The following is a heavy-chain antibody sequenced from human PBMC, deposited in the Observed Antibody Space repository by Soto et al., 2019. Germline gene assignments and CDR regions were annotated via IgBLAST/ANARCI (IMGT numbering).Heavy chain of an antibody. Sequence: QVQLQESGPGLVKPSGTLSLTCAVSGASISSLDWWTWVRQPPGKGLEWIGEIYHTGSSNYNASLKSRVTISVDKPKNQFSLKLSSVTAADTAVYYCARRNYYDSTGYYPYWGQGILVTVSS. V-gene: IGHV4-4*02. CDR1: GASISSLDW. J-gene: IGHJ4*02. D-gene: IGHD3-22*01. CDR3: ARRNYYDSTGYYPY. CDR2: IYHTGSS.